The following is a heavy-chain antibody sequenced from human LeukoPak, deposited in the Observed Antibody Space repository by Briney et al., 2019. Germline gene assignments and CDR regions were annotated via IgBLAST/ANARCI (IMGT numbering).Heavy chain of an antibody. CDR1: GFTFSSYS. D-gene: IGHD3-3*01. V-gene: IGHV3-21*01. CDR3: ARERTYYDFWSGHGAFDI. J-gene: IGHJ3*02. Sequence: GGSLRLSCAASGFTFSSYSMNWVRQAPGKGLEWVSSISSSSSYIYYADSVKGRFTISRDNAKNSLYLQMNSLRAEDTVVYYCARERTYYDFWSGHGAFDIWGQGTMVTVSS. CDR2: ISSSSSYI.